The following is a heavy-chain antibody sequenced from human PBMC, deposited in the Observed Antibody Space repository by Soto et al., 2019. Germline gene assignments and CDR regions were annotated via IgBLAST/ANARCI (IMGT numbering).Heavy chain of an antibody. CDR2: ISVSSSSI. D-gene: IGHD1-7*01. J-gene: IGHJ4*02. CDR3: ARAYNWNYGQFDY. V-gene: IGHV3-48*01. CDR1: GFTFSSYS. Sequence: PGGSLRLSCAASGFTFSSYSMNWVRQAPGKGLEWVSYISVSSSSIYYADSVKDRFTISRDNAENSLYLQMNSLRAEDTAVYYCARAYNWNYGQFDYWGQGILVTVSS.